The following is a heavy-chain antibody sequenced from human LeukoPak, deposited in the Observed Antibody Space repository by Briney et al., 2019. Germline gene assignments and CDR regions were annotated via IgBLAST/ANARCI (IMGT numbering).Heavy chain of an antibody. CDR2: INPNSGGT. CDR1: GYTFTGYY. CDR3: ARGRYYYGSGKTNWFDP. J-gene: IGHJ5*02. D-gene: IGHD3-10*01. Sequence: ASVKVSCKASGYTFTGYYMHWVRQAPGQGLEWMGRINPNSGGTNYAQKFQGRVTMTRDTSISTAYMELSRLRSDDTAVYYCARGRYYYGSGKTNWFDPWGQGTLVTVSS. V-gene: IGHV1-2*06.